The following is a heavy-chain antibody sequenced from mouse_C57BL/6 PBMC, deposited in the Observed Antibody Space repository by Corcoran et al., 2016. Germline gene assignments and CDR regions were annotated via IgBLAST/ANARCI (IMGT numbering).Heavy chain of an antibody. D-gene: IGHD2-2*01. J-gene: IGHJ4*01. Sequence: DVQLQESGPGLVKPSQYLSLTCSVNGYSITSGYYWNWIRQFPGNKLEWMGYISYDGSNNYNPSLKNRISITRDTSKNQFFLKLNSVTTEDTATYYCASWLRRGSYAMYYWGQGTSVTVSS. CDR2: ISYDGSN. CDR1: GYSITSGYY. CDR3: ASWLRRGSYAMYY. V-gene: IGHV3-6*01.